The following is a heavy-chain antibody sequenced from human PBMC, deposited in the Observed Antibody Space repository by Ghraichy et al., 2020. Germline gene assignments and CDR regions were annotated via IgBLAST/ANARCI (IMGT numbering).Heavy chain of an antibody. D-gene: IGHD3-22*01. CDR1: GYTFTTYG. CDR3: AGSRSSSGYRRLDY. J-gene: IGHJ4*02. CDR2: MNPNSGNT. V-gene: IGHV1-8*01. Sequence: ASVKVSCKASGYTFTTYGINWVRQATGQGLEWMGWMNPNSGNTDYAQKFQGRVIMTRNTSISTAYMELSSLRSEDTAVYYCAGSRSSSGYRRLDYWGQGTLVTVSS.